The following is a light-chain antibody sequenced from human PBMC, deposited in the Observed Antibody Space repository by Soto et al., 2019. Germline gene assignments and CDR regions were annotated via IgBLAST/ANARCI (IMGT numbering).Light chain of an antibody. V-gene: IGLV2-14*01. CDR1: SSDVGGYNY. CDR2: DVS. Sequence: QSALTQPASVSGSAGQSITISCTGTSSDVGGYNYVSWYQQHPGKAPKLMIYDVSNRPSGVSNRFSASKSGNTASLTISGLQAEDEADYYCSSYTSSSTVVFGGGTQLTVL. J-gene: IGLJ2*01. CDR3: SSYTSSSTVV.